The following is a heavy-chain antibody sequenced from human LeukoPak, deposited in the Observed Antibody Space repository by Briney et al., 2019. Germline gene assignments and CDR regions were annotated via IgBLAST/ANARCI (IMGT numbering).Heavy chain of an antibody. D-gene: IGHD2-2*01. CDR1: GGTFSSYA. J-gene: IGHJ3*02. V-gene: IGHV1-69*13. Sequence: SVKVSCKASGGTFSSYAISWVRQAPGQGLEWMGGIIPIFGTTNYAQKFQGRVTITADESTSTAYMELSSLRSEDTAVYYCARASLGYCSSTSCYRGVFAAFDIWGQGTMVTVSS. CDR2: IIPIFGTT. CDR3: ARASLGYCSSTSCYRGVFAAFDI.